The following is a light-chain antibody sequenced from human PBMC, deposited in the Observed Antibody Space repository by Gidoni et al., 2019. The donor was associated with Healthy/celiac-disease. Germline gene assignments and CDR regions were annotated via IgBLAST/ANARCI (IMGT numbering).Light chain of an antibody. J-gene: IGKJ2*01. CDR1: QSVSSSY. CDR2: GAS. Sequence: EIVLTQSPGTLHLSPGERATLSCRASQSVSSSYLAWYQQKPGQAPRLLIYGASSRATGIPDRFSGSGSGTDLTLTISRLEPEDFAVYYCQQYGSSPPRYTFGQGTKLEIK. CDR3: QQYGSSPPRYT. V-gene: IGKV3-20*01.